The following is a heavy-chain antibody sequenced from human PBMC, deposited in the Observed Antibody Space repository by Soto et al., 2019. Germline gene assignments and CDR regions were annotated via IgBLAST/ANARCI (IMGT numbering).Heavy chain of an antibody. J-gene: IGHJ3*02. CDR3: AHWDYGGNPDI. V-gene: IGHV2-5*02. CDR2: IYWDDDK. D-gene: IGHD4-17*01. Sequence: QITLKESGPTLVKPTQTLTLTCTFSGFSLSTSGVGVGWIRQPPGKALEWPALIYWDDDKRYSPSLKSRLTITKDTSKNQVVLTMTYIDPVDTATYYCAHWDYGGNPDIWGQGPMVIVSS. CDR1: GFSLSTSGVG.